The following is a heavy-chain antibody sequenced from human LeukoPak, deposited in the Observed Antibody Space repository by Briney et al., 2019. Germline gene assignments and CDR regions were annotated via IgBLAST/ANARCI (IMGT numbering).Heavy chain of an antibody. Sequence: PAGSLRLSCAASGFTFSSYSMNWVRQAPGKGLEWVSYISSSSSTIYYADSVKGRFTISRDNAKNSLYLQMNSLRAEDTAVYYCATREQHQLLDFDYWGQGTLVTVSS. J-gene: IGHJ4*02. CDR2: ISSSSSTI. D-gene: IGHD2-2*01. CDR1: GFTFSSYS. CDR3: ATREQHQLLDFDY. V-gene: IGHV3-48*01.